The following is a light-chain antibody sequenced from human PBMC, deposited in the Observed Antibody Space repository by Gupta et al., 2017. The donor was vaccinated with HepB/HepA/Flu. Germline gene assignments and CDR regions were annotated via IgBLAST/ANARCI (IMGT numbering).Light chain of an antibody. CDR1: SSDVGNYNY. CDR2: EVT. V-gene: IGLV2-8*01. Sequence: QSALTQPPSASGSPGQSVTISCTGTSSDVGNYNYVSWYQQLPGKAPKLMIYEVTNRPSGVPDRFSGSKSGNTASLTVSGLQAEDEADYYCSSYAGNNIVVFGGGTKLTVL. J-gene: IGLJ3*02. CDR3: SSYAGNNIVV.